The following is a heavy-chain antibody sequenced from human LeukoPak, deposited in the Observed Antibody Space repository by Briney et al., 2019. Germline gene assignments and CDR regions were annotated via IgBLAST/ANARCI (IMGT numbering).Heavy chain of an antibody. CDR2: ISSSSSYI. CDR3: ARAGITGTTRYYMDV. V-gene: IGHV3-21*01. J-gene: IGHJ6*03. Sequence: GGSLRLSCAASGFTFSSYSMNWVRQAPGKGLEWVSSISSSSSYIYYADSVKGRFTISRDNAKNSLYLQMNSLRAEDTAVYYCARAGITGTTRYYMDVWGKVTTVTVSS. CDR1: GFTFSSYS. D-gene: IGHD1-7*01.